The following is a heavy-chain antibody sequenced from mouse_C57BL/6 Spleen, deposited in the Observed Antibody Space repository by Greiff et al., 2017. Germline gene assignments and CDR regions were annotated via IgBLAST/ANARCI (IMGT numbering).Heavy chain of an antibody. J-gene: IGHJ2*01. CDR2: IRYDGSN. CDR3: ARALAETPYYFGY. CDR1: GYSITSGYY. V-gene: IGHV3-6*01. D-gene: IGHD1-1*01. Sequence: EVQLQESGPGLVKPSQSLSLTCSVTGYSITSGYYWYWIRQFPGNQLECMGYIRYDGSNNYNPSLKNRISITRDPSKHQFFLKLNSVTTEDTATYYCARALAETPYYFGYWGQGTTLTVSS.